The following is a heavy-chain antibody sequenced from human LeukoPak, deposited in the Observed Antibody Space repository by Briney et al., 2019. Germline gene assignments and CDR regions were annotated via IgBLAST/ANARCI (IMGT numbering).Heavy chain of an antibody. J-gene: IGHJ4*02. CDR3: ARDYFPHNYCTETACYIMAH. V-gene: IGHV3-23*01. D-gene: IGHD2-8*02. Sequence: GGSLRLSCAASGFTLSPFWMHWVRQAPGKGLEWVAGNSADGDTTYYTDSVKGRFTVSRDNSKNTLYLQLNSLRAEDTGIYYCARDYFPHNYCTETACYIMAHWGQGTLVTVSS. CDR1: GFTLSPFW. CDR2: NSADGDTT.